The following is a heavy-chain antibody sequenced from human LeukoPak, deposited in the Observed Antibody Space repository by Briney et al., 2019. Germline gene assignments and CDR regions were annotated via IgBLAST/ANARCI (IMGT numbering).Heavy chain of an antibody. V-gene: IGHV1-18*01. J-gene: IGHJ5*02. Sequence: ASVTVSCTSSGYTFTSYGISWVRQAPGQGLEWMGWISAYNGNTNYAQKLQGRVTMTTDTSTSTAYMELRSLRSDDTAVYYCARSSTSFPLFDPWGQGTLVTVSS. D-gene: IGHD2-2*01. CDR2: ISAYNGNT. CDR1: GYTFTSYG. CDR3: ARSSTSFPLFDP.